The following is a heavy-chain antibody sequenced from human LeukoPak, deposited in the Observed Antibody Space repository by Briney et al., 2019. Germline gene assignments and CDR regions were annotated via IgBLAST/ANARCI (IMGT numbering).Heavy chain of an antibody. V-gene: IGHV1-69*13. Sequence: ASVKVSCKASGGTFSSYAISWVRQAPGQGLEWMGGIIPIFGTANYAQKFQGRVTITADESTSTAYMELSSLRSEDTAVYYCARGHVPAAMNYFDYWGQGTLSPSPQ. J-gene: IGHJ4*02. CDR2: IIPIFGTA. D-gene: IGHD2-2*01. CDR3: ARGHVPAAMNYFDY. CDR1: GGTFSSYA.